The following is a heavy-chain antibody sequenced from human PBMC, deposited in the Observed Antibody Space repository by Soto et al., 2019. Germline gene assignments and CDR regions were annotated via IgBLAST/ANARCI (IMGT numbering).Heavy chain of an antibody. V-gene: IGHV1-46*01. CDR2: INPSGGST. CDR1: GYTFTSYY. J-gene: IGHJ5*02. CDR3: ARDYSSAGGGWGWFDP. D-gene: IGHD2-15*01. Sequence: QVQLVQSGAEVKKPGASVKVSCKASGYTFTSYYMHWVRQAPGQGLEWMGIINPSGGSTSYAQKFEGRVTMTRDRSTSSVYMELSSLRSEDRAVYYCARDYSSAGGGWGWFDPWGQGTLVTVSS.